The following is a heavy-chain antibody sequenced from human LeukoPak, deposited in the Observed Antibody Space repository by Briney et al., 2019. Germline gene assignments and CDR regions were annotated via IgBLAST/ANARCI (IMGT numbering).Heavy chain of an antibody. V-gene: IGHV3-21*01. J-gene: IGHJ5*02. CDR1: GFTFSSYN. CDR2: ITSGSSYI. D-gene: IGHD2-15*01. Sequence: GGSLRLSCAASGFTFSSYNMNWVRQAPGQGLEWVSSITSGSSYIYYADSVKGRFTISRDNSKNTLYLQMNSLRVEDTAVYYCAREYEGYCSGGSCFRGTYNWFDPWGQGTLVTVSS. CDR3: AREYEGYCSGGSCFRGTYNWFDP.